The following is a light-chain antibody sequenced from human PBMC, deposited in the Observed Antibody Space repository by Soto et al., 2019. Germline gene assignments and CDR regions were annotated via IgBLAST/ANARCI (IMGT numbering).Light chain of an antibody. CDR1: SSDVGGHNY. Sequence: QSVLSQPASVSWSPGHSIAISCTGTSSDVGGHNYVSWYQQHPGRAPKLMIYEVSNRPSGVSNRFSGSKSGNTASLTISGLQPEEEADYYCSSYTSSSNYVFGTGTKVTVL. CDR3: SSYTSSSNYV. J-gene: IGLJ1*01. CDR2: EVS. V-gene: IGLV2-14*01.